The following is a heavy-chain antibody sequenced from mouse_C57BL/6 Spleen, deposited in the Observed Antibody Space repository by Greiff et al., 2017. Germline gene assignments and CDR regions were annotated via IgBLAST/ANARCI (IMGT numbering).Heavy chain of an antibody. Sequence: EVQLQQSGPELVKPGASVKIPCKASGYPFTDYNLDWVKQSNGKSLEWIGDMNPNNGGTINNQQFKGKATWTVDKSSSTAYMELRSLTSEDTAVYSCARGWDWDLYYFDYWGQGTTLTVSS. D-gene: IGHD4-1*01. J-gene: IGHJ2*01. V-gene: IGHV1-18*01. CDR2: MNPNNGGT. CDR1: GYPFTDYN. CDR3: ARGWDWDLYYFDY.